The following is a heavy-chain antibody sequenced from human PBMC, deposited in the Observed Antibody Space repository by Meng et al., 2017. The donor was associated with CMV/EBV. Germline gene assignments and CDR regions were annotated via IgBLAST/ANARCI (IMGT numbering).Heavy chain of an antibody. J-gene: IGHJ4*02. V-gene: IGHV3-30-3*01. CDR3: ARGDYFDY. Sequence: VRLGESGGGVVQPGRSLRLSCAASGFTFSSYAMHWVRQAPGKGLEWVAVISYDGSNKYYADPVKGRFTISRDNSKNTLYLQMNSLRAEDTAVYYCARGDYFDYWGQGTLVTVSS. CDR2: ISYDGSNK. CDR1: GFTFSSYA.